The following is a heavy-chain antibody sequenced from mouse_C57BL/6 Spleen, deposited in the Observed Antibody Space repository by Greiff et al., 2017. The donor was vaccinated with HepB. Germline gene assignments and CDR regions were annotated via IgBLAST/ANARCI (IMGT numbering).Heavy chain of an antibody. V-gene: IGHV1-80*01. Sequence: VQLQQSGAELVKPGASVKISCKASGYAFSSYWMNWVKQRPGKGLEWIGQIYPGDGDTNYNGKFKGKATLTADKSSSTAYMQLSSLTSEEAAVYFCARRDDSGGFAYWGQGTLVTVSA. J-gene: IGHJ3*01. D-gene: IGHD2-4*01. CDR2: IYPGDGDT. CDR1: GYAFSSYW. CDR3: ARRDDSGGFAY.